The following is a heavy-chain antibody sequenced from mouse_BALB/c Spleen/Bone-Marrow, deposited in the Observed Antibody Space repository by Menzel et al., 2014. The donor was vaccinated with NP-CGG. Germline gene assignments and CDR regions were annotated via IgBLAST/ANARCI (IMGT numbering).Heavy chain of an antibody. D-gene: IGHD1-1*01. Sequence: QVQLKESGPGLVAPSQSLSITCTVSGFSLTSYGVHWVRQPPGKGLEWLGVIWAGGSTNYNSALMSRLSISKDNSKSQVFLKMNSLQTDDTAMYYCARVPLSRYGGSYGMDYWGQGTSVTVSP. V-gene: IGHV2-9*02. J-gene: IGHJ4*01. CDR2: IWAGGST. CDR3: ARVPLSRYGGSYGMDY. CDR1: GFSLTSYG.